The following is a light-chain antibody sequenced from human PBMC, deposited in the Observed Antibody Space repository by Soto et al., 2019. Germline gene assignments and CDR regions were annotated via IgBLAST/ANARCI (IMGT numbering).Light chain of an antibody. Sequence: EIVLTQSPGTLSLSPGERATLSCRASQSVTSPFLAWYQQKPGQPPRLLIYSTSGRATGIPDRFSGSGSGTDFTLTISSLEPEDSAVYYCQQYGSLPRTFGQGTKVEV. V-gene: IGKV3-20*01. CDR3: QQYGSLPRT. J-gene: IGKJ1*01. CDR2: STS. CDR1: QSVTSPF.